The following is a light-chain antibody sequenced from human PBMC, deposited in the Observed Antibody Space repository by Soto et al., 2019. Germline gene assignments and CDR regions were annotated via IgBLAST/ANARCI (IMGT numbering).Light chain of an antibody. V-gene: IGLV2-14*01. J-gene: IGLJ1*01. CDR3: SSYTSSSNFYV. Sequence: QSVLTQPASVSGSPGQSITLSCTGTSSDVGGYNYVSWYQQHPGKAPKLMIYDVSNRPSGVSNRFSGSKSGNTASLTISGLQAEDEADYYCSSYTSSSNFYVFGTGTKVTVL. CDR1: SSDVGGYNY. CDR2: DVS.